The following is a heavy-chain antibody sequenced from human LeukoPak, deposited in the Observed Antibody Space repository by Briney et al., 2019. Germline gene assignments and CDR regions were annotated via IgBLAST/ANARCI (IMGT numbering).Heavy chain of an antibody. CDR2: IYYRGST. D-gene: IGHD3-16*02. CDR1: GGSISSSSYY. J-gene: IGHJ2*01. CDR3: ARLITFGGVIVRRGWYFDL. V-gene: IGHV4-39*07. Sequence: SETLSLTCTVSGGSISSSSYYWGWIRQPPGKRLEWIGSIYYRGSTYYIPSIKSRVTISVDTSKDQFSLKLSSVTAADTAVYYCARLITFGGVIVRRGWYFDLWGRGTLVTVSS.